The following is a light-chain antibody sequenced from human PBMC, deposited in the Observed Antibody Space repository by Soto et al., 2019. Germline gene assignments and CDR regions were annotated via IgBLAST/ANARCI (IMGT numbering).Light chain of an antibody. Sequence: QSALTQPASVSGSPGQSITISCTGTSSDVGGYNYVSWYQQHPGKAPKLMIYDVSNRPSGVSNRFSGSKSGNTASLTISGLQAEDEADYYCSSYTSSSTLYVLGTGTKAPV. CDR1: SSDVGGYNY. CDR3: SSYTSSSTLYV. CDR2: DVS. V-gene: IGLV2-14*01. J-gene: IGLJ1*01.